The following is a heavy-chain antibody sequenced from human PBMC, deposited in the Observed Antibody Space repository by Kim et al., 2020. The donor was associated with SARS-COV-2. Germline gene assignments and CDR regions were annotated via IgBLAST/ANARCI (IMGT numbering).Heavy chain of an antibody. CDR1: GFTFSSFA. J-gene: IGHJ3*02. V-gene: IGHV3-23*01. Sequence: GGSLRLSCAASGFTFSSFAMNWVRQAPGKGLEWVSGISGSGGSTYYADSVKGRFTFSRDNSKNTLYLQMNSLRAEDTALYYCAKDFYRDNSGAGAFDMWG. D-gene: IGHD2-15*01. CDR2: ISGSGGST. CDR3: AKDFYRDNSGAGAFDM.